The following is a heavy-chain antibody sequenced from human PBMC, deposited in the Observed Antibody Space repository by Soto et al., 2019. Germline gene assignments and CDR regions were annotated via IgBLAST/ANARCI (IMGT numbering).Heavy chain of an antibody. J-gene: IGHJ4*02. CDR3: ASPTRGYDHIFDY. CDR2: IYYSGST. V-gene: IGHV4-39*01. Sequence: SETLSVTCTVSGGSISSSSYYWGWLRQPPGKGLEWIGTIYYSGSTYYNPSLRSRVSISVDTSKNQFSLKLSSVTAADTAVYYCASPTRGYDHIFDYWGQGILVTVAS. CDR1: GGSISSSSYY. D-gene: IGHD3-22*01.